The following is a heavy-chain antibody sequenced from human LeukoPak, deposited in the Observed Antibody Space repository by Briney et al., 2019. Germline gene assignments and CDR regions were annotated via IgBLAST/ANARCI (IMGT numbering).Heavy chain of an antibody. D-gene: IGHD2-2*02. CDR3: ARGRVLPAAIGKIYHFTY. V-gene: IGHV4-59*01. CDR1: GGFISNDH. Sequence: SGTLSLTCTVSGGFISNDHWSWIRQPPGKGLEWIGYIFDTGSTNYNPSLKSRITISLDTSKNQFSLKLSSVTAADTAVYYCARGRVLPAAIGKIYHFTYWGQGTRVTVSS. J-gene: IGHJ4*02. CDR2: IFDTGST.